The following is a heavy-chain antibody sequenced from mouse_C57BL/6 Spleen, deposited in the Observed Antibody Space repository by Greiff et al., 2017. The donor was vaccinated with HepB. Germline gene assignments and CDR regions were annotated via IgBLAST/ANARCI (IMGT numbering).Heavy chain of an antibody. CDR1: GFTFSSYA. V-gene: IGHV5-4*03. J-gene: IGHJ4*01. Sequence: EVMLVESGGGLVKPGGSLKLSCAASGFTFSSYAMSWVRQTPEKRLEWVATISDGGSYTYYPDNVKGRFTISRDNAKNNLYLQMSHLKSEDTAMYYCARGVLNYYAMDYWGQGTSVTVSS. CDR3: ARGVLNYYAMDY. CDR2: ISDGGSYT.